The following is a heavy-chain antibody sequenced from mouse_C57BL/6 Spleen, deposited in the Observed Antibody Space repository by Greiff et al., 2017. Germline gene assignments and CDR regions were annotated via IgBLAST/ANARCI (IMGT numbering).Heavy chain of an antibody. V-gene: IGHV14-3*01. CDR3: DFSTVVSPYAMDY. CDR1: GFNIKNTY. J-gene: IGHJ4*01. Sequence: EVQLQQSVAELVRPGASVKLSCTASGFNIKNTYINWVKQRPEQGLEWIGRIDPANGSTKYAPKFQGKATLTADTSSNSAYLQLSSLTSEDPAIYYCDFSTVVSPYAMDYWGQGTSVTVSS. CDR2: IDPANGST. D-gene: IGHD1-1*01.